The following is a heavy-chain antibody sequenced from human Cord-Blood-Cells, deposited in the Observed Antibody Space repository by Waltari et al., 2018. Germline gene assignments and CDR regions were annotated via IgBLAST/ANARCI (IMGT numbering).Heavy chain of an antibody. CDR3: ARDRGYYYGSGSYN. Sequence: QVQLVQSGAEVKKPGSSVKVSCKASGGTFSSYAISWVRQDPGKGLEWMGRLIPILGIANNAQKFQGRVTITADKSTSTAYMERSSLRSEDTAVYYCARDRGYYYGSGSYNWCQGTLVTVSS. J-gene: IGHJ4*02. V-gene: IGHV1-69*09. CDR2: LIPILGIA. D-gene: IGHD3-10*01. CDR1: GGTFSSYA.